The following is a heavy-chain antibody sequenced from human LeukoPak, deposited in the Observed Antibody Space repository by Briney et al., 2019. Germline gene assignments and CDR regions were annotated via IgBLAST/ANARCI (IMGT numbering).Heavy chain of an antibody. CDR1: GYTFPSYD. V-gene: IGHV1-8*03. D-gene: IGHD6-6*01. Sequence: ASVKVSCKASGYTFPSYDINWVRQATGQGLEWMGWMNPNSGNTGYAQKFQGRVTITRNTSLSTAYMELSSLRSEDTAVYYCARGRAYSSSWFDYWGQGTLVTVSS. CDR2: MNPNSGNT. CDR3: ARGRAYSSSWFDY. J-gene: IGHJ4*02.